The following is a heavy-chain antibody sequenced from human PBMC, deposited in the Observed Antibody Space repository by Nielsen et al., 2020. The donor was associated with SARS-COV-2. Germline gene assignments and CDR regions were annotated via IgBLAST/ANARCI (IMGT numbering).Heavy chain of an antibody. J-gene: IGHJ3*02. D-gene: IGHD3-9*01. CDR3: ARVPTYYDILTGYYYDAFDI. Sequence: ASVKVSCKASGYTFTSYAMNWVRQAPGQGLEWMGWINTNTGNPTYAQGFTGRFVFSLDTSVSTAYLQISSLRAEDTAVYYCARVPTYYDILTGYYYDAFDIWGQGTIVTVSS. CDR2: INTNTGNP. CDR1: GYTFTSYA. V-gene: IGHV7-4-1*02.